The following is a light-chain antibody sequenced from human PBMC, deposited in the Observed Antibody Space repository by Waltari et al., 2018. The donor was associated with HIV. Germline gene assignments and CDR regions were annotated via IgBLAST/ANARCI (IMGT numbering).Light chain of an antibody. V-gene: IGLV2-14*03. J-gene: IGLJ3*02. CDR1: SNNVGGYNY. CDR3: ESYTSTSVWV. Sequence: QSALTQPASVSGSPGQSITISCPGSSNNVGGYNYVSWYQQHQGKPPRLMIYDVSTRPSGVSDRFSGSKSGDTASLTISGLQPEDEADYYCESYTSTSVWVFGGGTRLTVL. CDR2: DVS.